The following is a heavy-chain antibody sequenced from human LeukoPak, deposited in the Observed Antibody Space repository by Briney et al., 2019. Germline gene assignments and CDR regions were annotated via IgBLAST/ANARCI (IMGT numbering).Heavy chain of an antibody. CDR2: IIPIFGTA. CDR1: GGTFSSYA. J-gene: IGHJ5*02. Sequence: SVKVSCKASGGTFSSYAISWVRQAPGQGLEWMGGIIPIFGTANYAQKFQGRVTITADKSTSTAYMELSSLRSEDTAVYYCARDTSYGDYGGDWFDPWGQGTLVTVSS. V-gene: IGHV1-69*06. CDR3: ARDTSYGDYGGDWFDP. D-gene: IGHD4-17*01.